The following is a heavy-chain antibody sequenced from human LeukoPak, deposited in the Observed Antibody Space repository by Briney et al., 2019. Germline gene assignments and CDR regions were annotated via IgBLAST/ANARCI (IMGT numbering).Heavy chain of an antibody. CDR2: ISAYNGNT. D-gene: IGHD3-22*01. J-gene: IGHJ4*02. CDR3: ARDLGRSYYDSSGYYGD. V-gene: IGHV1-18*01. CDR1: GYTFTSYG. Sequence: ASVKVSCKASGYTFTSYGISWVRQAPGQGLEWMGWISAYNGNTNYAQKLQGRVTMTTDTSTSTAYMELRSLRSDDTAVYYCARDLGRSYYDSSGYYGDWGQGTLVTVSS.